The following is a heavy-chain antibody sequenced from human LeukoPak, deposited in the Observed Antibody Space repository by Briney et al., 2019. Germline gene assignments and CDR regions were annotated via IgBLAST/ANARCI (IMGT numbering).Heavy chain of an antibody. Sequence: PGGSLRLSCAASGFTVSSNYMSWVRQAPGKGLEWVSVIYSGGSTYYADSVKGRFTISRDNSKNTQYLQMNSLRAEDTAVYYCARDYGGNSVLDYWGQGTLVTVSS. CDR2: IYSGGST. V-gene: IGHV3-66*02. CDR3: ARDYGGNSVLDY. J-gene: IGHJ4*02. D-gene: IGHD4-23*01. CDR1: GFTVSSNY.